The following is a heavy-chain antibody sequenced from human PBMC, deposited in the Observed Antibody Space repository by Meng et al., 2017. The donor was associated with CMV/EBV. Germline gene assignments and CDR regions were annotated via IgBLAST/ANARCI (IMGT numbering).Heavy chain of an antibody. CDR2: IYWNDDK. D-gene: IGHD3-3*01. Sequence: SGPTLVKPTQTLTLTCTFSGFSLSTSGVGVGWIRQPPGKALEWLALIYWNDDKRYSPSLKSRLTITKDTSKNQVVLTMTNMDPVDTATYYCAHSWRYVDDFWSGYWVESVYYFDYWGQGTLVTVSS. V-gene: IGHV2-5*01. CDR3: AHSWRYVDDFWSGYWVESVYYFDY. CDR1: GFSLSTSGVG. J-gene: IGHJ4*02.